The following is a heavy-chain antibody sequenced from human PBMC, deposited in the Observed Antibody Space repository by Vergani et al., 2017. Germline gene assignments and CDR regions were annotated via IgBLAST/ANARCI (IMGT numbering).Heavy chain of an antibody. J-gene: IGHJ6*03. V-gene: IGHV3-23*04. Sequence: EVQLVESGGGLVKPGGSLRLSCAASGFTFSSYAMSWVRQAPGKGLEWVSAISGSGGSTYYADSVKGRFTISRDNSKNTLYLQMNSLRAEDTAVYYCASRQTDYYYMDVWGKGTTVTVSS. CDR3: ASRQTDYYYMDV. D-gene: IGHD2-2*01. CDR1: GFTFSSYA. CDR2: ISGSGGST.